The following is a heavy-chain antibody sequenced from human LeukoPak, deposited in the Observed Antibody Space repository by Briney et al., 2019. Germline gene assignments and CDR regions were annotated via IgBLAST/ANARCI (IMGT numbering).Heavy chain of an antibody. D-gene: IGHD2-2*01. CDR3: AXGVVXVVVVPXXHXDY. CDR2: MNPNSGNT. J-gene: IGHJ4*02. V-gene: IGHV1-8*03. Sequence: SVXXXCXASGYTFTSYDINWVRQATGQGLEWMGWMNPNSGNTGYAQKFQGRVTITRNTSISTAYMELSSLRSEDTAVYYCAXGVVXVVVVPXXHXDYWGQXTLVTVSS. CDR1: GYTFTSYD.